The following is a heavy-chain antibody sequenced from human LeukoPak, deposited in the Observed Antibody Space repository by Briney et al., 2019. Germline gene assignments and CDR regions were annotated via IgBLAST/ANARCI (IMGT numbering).Heavy chain of an antibody. CDR3: ARDSYYGSGSQSGYYYYYMDV. D-gene: IGHD3-10*01. CDR1: GFTFSSYG. V-gene: IGHV3-23*01. Sequence: GGSLRLSCAASGFTFSSYGMSWVRQAPGKGLEWVSGISGSGGSTYYADSVKGRFTISRDNSKNTLYLQMNSLRAEDTAVYYCARDSYYGSGSQSGYYYYYMDVWGKGTTVTISS. J-gene: IGHJ6*03. CDR2: ISGSGGST.